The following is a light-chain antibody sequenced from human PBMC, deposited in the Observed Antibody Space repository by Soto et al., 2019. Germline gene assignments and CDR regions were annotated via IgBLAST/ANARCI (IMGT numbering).Light chain of an antibody. J-gene: IGKJ1*01. CDR3: QQYDTSPT. CDR1: HSLISKS. Sequence: ESVLTQSPGTLSLSPGERATVSCRASHSLISKSLVWYQQKSGQAPRVLIYGAASRATGIPDRFSGSGSGTDFTLTISRLEPEDFAVYFCQQYDTSPTFGQGTKVDIK. V-gene: IGKV3-20*01. CDR2: GAA.